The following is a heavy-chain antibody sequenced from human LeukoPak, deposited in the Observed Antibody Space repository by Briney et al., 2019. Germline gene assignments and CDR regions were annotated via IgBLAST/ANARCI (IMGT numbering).Heavy chain of an antibody. D-gene: IGHD4-11*01. CDR3: ARGVTYSKYYYYGMDV. V-gene: IGHV4-34*01. CDR1: GGSFSVYY. Sequence: PSETLSLTCAVYGGSFSVYYWSWVRHPPGKGLEWMGEINHSGSTNYNPSLKSRVTISVDTSKNPFSLKLSSVTAAHTAVYYCARGVTYSKYYYYGMDVWGKGTTVTVSS. J-gene: IGHJ6*04. CDR2: INHSGST.